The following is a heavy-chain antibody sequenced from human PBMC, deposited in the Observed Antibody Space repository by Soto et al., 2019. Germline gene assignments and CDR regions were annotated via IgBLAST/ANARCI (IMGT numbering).Heavy chain of an antibody. D-gene: IGHD3-3*01. V-gene: IGHV3-23*01. CDR1: GFTFSIYA. CDR2: ISGSGGST. J-gene: IGHJ4*02. Sequence: PGGSLRLSCAASGFTFSIYAMSWVRQAPGKGLEWVSAISGSGGSTYYADSVKGRFTISRDNSKNTLYLQMNSLRAEDTAVYYCASLHDFWSGYMAYWGQGTLVTVSS. CDR3: ASLHDFWSGYMAY.